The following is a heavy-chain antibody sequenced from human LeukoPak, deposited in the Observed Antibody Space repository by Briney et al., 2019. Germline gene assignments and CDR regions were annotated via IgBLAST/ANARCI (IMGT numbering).Heavy chain of an antibody. CDR3: ARVREGIAARPSLDY. CDR2: INHSGST. CDR1: GYSISSGYY. J-gene: IGHJ4*02. V-gene: IGHV4-38-2*02. Sequence: SGTLSLTCTASGYSISSGYYWSWIRPPPGKGLEWIGEINHSGSTNYNPSLKSRVTISVDTSKNQFSLKLSSVTAADTAVYYCARVREGIAARPSLDYWGQGTLVTVSS. D-gene: IGHD6-6*01.